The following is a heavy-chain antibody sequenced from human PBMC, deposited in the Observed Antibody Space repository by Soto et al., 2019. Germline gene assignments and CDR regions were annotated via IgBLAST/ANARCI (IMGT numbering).Heavy chain of an antibody. J-gene: IGHJ4*02. Sequence: QVQLVQSGAEVKKPGASVRVSCKASGYPFTTYGISWVRQAPGQGLEWVGWISGYNGDTNFAQKFQGRVTMTTDTSTSTAYMELRSLRSDDTAVYYCERSRAFGEAGGDCWGQGSLVTVSS. CDR3: ERSRAFGEAGGDC. D-gene: IGHD3-10*01. V-gene: IGHV1-18*04. CDR2: ISGYNGDT. CDR1: GYPFTTYG.